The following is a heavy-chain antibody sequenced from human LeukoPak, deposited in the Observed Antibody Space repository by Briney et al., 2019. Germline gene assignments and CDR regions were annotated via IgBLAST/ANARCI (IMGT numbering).Heavy chain of an antibody. Sequence: ASVKVSCKASGYTFTSYCMHWVRQAPGQGLEWMGIINPSGGSTSYAQKFQGRVTMTRDTSTSTVYMELSSLRSEDTAVYYCARDPGNDVFDIWGQGTMVTVSS. D-gene: IGHD4-23*01. V-gene: IGHV1-46*01. CDR3: ARDPGNDVFDI. CDR2: INPSGGST. CDR1: GYTFTSYC. J-gene: IGHJ3*02.